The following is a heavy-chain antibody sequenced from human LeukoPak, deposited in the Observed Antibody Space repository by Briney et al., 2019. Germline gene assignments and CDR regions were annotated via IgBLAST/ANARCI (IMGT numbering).Heavy chain of an antibody. CDR2: INWDGDNT. Sequence: GESLKISCKDSGFSFDDYGMSWVRQVPGKGLEWVCGINWDGDNTHCADSVKGRFSVSRDNAKNSLFLQMSSLRVEDTALYYCARDVSSNWYSFNIWGHGTQVTVTS. CDR1: GFSFDDYG. CDR3: ARDVSSNWYSFNI. D-gene: IGHD6-13*01. V-gene: IGHV3-20*04. J-gene: IGHJ4*01.